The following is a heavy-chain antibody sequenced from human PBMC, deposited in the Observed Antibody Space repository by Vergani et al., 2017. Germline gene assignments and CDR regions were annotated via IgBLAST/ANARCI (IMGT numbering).Heavy chain of an antibody. CDR2: IWYDGSNK. CDR3: ARDLGIAAALGY. D-gene: IGHD6-13*01. J-gene: IGHJ4*02. V-gene: IGHV3-33*01. CDR1: GFTFSSYG. Sequence: QVQLVESGGGVVQPGRSLRLSCAASGFTFSSYGMHWVRQAPGKGLEWVAVIWYDGSNKYYADSVKGRFTISRDNSKNTLYQQMNSLRAEDTAVYYCARDLGIAAALGYWGQGTLVTVSS.